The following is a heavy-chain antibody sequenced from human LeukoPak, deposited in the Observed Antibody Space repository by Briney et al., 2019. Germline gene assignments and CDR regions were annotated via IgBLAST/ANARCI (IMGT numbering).Heavy chain of an antibody. CDR1: GYTFTSYY. V-gene: IGHV1-46*01. CDR2: INPSGGTT. D-gene: IGHD2-8*01. J-gene: IGHJ5*02. CDR3: ARSDGNWFDP. Sequence: ASVKVSCKSSGYTFTSYYMHWVRQAPGQGLEWMGIINPSGGTTTYAQKFQGRVTMTRDTSTGTVYMELSSLRSEDTAVYYCARSDGNWFDPWGQGTLVTVSS.